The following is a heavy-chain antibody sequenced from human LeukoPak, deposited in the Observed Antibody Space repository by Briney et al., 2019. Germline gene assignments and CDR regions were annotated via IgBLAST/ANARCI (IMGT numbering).Heavy chain of an antibody. D-gene: IGHD6-13*01. J-gene: IGHJ4*02. V-gene: IGHV3-43*02. CDR2: ISGDGGST. CDR1: GFTFDDYA. CDR3: AKGSAPGIAAAGSTLWDY. Sequence: GGSLRLSCAASGFTFDDYAMHWVRQAPGKGLEWVSLISGDGGSTYYADSVKGRFTISRDNSKNSLYLQMNSLRTEDTALYYCAKGSAPGIAAAGSTLWDYWGQGTLVTVSS.